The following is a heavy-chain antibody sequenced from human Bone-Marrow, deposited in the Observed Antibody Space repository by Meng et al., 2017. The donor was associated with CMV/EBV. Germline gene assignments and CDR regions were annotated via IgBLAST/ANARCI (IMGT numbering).Heavy chain of an antibody. D-gene: IGHD2-15*01. CDR1: GYTFTSYD. V-gene: IGHV1-8*01. CDR3: ARGRWQPYYFAD. J-gene: IGHJ4*01. CDR2: MNPNSGNT. Sequence: ASVKVSCKASGYTFTSYDINWVRQATGQGLEWMGWMNPNSGNTGYAQKFQGRVTMTRNTSISTAYMELSSLRSEDTAVYYCARGRWQPYYFADWGPGKLVNVAS.